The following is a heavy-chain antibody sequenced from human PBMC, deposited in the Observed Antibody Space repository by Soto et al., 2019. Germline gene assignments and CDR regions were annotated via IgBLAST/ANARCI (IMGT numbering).Heavy chain of an antibody. CDR2: INPNSGGT. CDR3: ARGAGLHLGEVSGVAFDI. Sequence: QVQLVQSGAEVKKPGASVKFSCKASGYTFTGYYMHWVRQAPGQGLEWLGWINPNSGGTNYAQKFQGWVTRTRDTSISTAYMELSRLRSDDTAVYYCARGAGLHLGEVSGVAFDIWGQGTMVTVSS. V-gene: IGHV1-2*04. J-gene: IGHJ3*02. CDR1: GYTFTGYY. D-gene: IGHD3-16*02.